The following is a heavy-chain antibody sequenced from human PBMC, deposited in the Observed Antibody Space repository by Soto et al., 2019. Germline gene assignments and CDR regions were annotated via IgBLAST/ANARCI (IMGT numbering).Heavy chain of an antibody. J-gene: IGHJ3*02. CDR1: GFTFSSYA. CDR3: AKDFGDYGDYVDAWMGGDAFDI. V-gene: IGHV3-23*01. D-gene: IGHD4-17*01. Sequence: GGSLRLSCAASGFTFSSYAMSWVRQAPGKGLEWVSAISGSGGSTYYADSVKGRFTISRDNSKNTLYLQMNSLRAEDTAVYYCAKDFGDYGDYVDAWMGGDAFDIWGQGTMVTVSS. CDR2: ISGSGGST.